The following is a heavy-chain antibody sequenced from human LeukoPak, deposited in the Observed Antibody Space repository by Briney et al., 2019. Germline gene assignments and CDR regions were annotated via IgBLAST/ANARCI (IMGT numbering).Heavy chain of an antibody. V-gene: IGHV3-48*03. CDR2: ISSSGSII. J-gene: IGHJ5*02. CDR3: ARVDYHDQHFDP. CDR1: GFTFSSYE. D-gene: IGHD3/OR15-3a*01. Sequence: GGSLRLSCAASGFTFSSYEMNWVRQAPGKGLEWISYISSSGSIIYYADSVKGRFTISRDNAKNSLYLQMNSLRAEDTAVYYCARVDYHDQHFDPWGQGTLVTVSS.